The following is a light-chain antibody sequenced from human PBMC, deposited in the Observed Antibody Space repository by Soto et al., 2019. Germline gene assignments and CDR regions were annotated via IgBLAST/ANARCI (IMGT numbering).Light chain of an antibody. V-gene: IGKV1-5*01. CDR2: YAS. J-gene: IGKJ1*01. CDR1: QSISTW. CDR3: QQDDGEPWT. Sequence: GDRVTITCRASQSISTWLAWYQQQPGKAPKLLIYYASTLESGVPSRFSGSGSGTEFTLTISSLQPDDFANYHGQQDDGEPWTFGQGTKVEIK.